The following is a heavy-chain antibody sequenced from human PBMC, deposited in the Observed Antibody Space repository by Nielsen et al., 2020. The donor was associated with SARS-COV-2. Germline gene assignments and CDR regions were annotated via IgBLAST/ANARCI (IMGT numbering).Heavy chain of an antibody. CDR1: GFSLNTSEVG. J-gene: IGHJ3*01. CDR3: ARADHGYGNPHVGGKFAFDL. D-gene: IGHD5-12*01. CDR2: TYWYDDI. Sequence: SGPTLVKPTQTLTLTCTLSGFSLNTSEVGVGWIRQPPGKALEWLAVTYWYDDIRYSPSLKSRLTITKDTSKNQVVLTLTNMDPVDTATYYCARADHGYGNPHVGGKFAFDLWGQGTMVTVSS. V-gene: IGHV2-5*01.